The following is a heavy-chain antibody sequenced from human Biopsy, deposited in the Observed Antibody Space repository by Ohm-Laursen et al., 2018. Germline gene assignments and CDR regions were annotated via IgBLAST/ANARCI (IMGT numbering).Heavy chain of an antibody. D-gene: IGHD5-12*01. J-gene: IGHJ6*02. CDR3: ARGSGYFKLDV. CDR1: GDSSSGYF. V-gene: IGHV4-34*01. Sequence: TLSLTCAVNGDSSSGYFWNWIRQPPGKGLEWIGEINQSGSTKYNPSLKRRATLSADSSNSQFFLRLTSVTAADTAIYYCARGSGYFKLDVWGQGTTVTVSS. CDR2: INQSGST.